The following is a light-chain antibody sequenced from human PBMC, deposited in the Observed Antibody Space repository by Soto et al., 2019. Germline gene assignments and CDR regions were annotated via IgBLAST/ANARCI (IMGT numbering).Light chain of an antibody. CDR3: QKYNSAPFT. CDR1: QRVSSTH. J-gene: IGKJ3*01. Sequence: ENVLTQSPGTLSLSPGERATLSCRASQRVSSTHLAWYQQKPGQAPRLLIYGTSVRATGIPDRFRGSGSGTDFTLTIGRLEPEDFAVYYCQKYNSAPFTFGPGTKVDIK. CDR2: GTS. V-gene: IGKV3-20*01.